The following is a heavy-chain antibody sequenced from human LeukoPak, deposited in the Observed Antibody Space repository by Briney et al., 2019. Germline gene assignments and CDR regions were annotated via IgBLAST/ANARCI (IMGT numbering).Heavy chain of an antibody. Sequence: ASVRVSCKASGYTFTTYGISWVRQAPGRGLEWMGWISTYNAITNYAQKLQGRVTMTTDTSTSTAYMELRSLRSDDTAVYYCARTLNFIVGAMVPGVYFDYWGQGTLVTVSS. CDR1: GYTFTTYG. J-gene: IGHJ4*02. CDR3: ARTLNFIVGAMVPGVYFDY. D-gene: IGHD1-26*01. CDR2: ISTYNAIT. V-gene: IGHV1-18*01.